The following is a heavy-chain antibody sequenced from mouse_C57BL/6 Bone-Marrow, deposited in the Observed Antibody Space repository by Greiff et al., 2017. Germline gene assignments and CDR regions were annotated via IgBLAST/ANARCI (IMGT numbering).Heavy chain of an antibody. CDR3: TTLPKNY. D-gene: IGHD1-1*01. CDR2: IYPGSGST. J-gene: IGHJ2*01. Sequence: QVQLQQSGAELVKPGASVKMSCKASGYTFTSYWITWVKQRPGQGLEWIGDIYPGSGSTNYNEKFKSKATITADTSSNTAYLQLSSLTSEDTAVYYCTTLPKNYWGQGTTLTVSS. CDR1: GYTFTSYW. V-gene: IGHV1-55*01.